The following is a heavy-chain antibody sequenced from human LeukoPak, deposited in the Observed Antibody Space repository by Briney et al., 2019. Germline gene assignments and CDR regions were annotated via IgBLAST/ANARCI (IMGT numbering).Heavy chain of an antibody. CDR1: GGSISSSSYY. CDR2: IYYSGST. V-gene: IGHV4-39*07. J-gene: IGHJ3*02. D-gene: IGHD2-2*01. Sequence: SETLSLTCTVSGGSISSSSYYWGWIRQPPGKGLEWIGSIYYSGSTYYNPSLKSRVTISVDTSKNQFSLKLSSVTAADTAVYYCARSSRVVDAFDIWGQGTMVTVSS. CDR3: ARSSRVVDAFDI.